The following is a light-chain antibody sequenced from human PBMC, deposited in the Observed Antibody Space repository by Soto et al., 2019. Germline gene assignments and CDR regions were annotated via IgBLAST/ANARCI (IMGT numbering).Light chain of an antibody. Sequence: DIPMTQSPSTLSSSVGDRVTITCLASQSINNWLAWYQQKPGKAPKLLIYKASSLESGVPSRFSGSGSGTDFTLTISSLQPDDFGTYYCQQYNRYSPWAFGQGTKVDIK. V-gene: IGKV1-5*03. CDR1: QSINNW. CDR2: KAS. CDR3: QQYNRYSPWA. J-gene: IGKJ1*01.